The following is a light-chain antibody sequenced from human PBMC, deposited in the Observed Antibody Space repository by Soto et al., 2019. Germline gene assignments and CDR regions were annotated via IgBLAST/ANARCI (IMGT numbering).Light chain of an antibody. CDR1: HSISRW. J-gene: IGKJ1*01. V-gene: IGKV1-5*01. CDR2: DAS. CDR3: QQANSFPWT. Sequence: DIEMTPSPSTLSASVVDRVTITCRASHSISRWLAWYQQKPGKAPKLLIYDASSLESGVPSRFSGSGSGTEFTLTISSLQPEDFATDYGQQANSFPWTFGQGTKVDIK.